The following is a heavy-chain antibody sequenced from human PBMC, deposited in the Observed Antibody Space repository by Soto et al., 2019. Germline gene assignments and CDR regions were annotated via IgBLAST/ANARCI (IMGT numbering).Heavy chain of an antibody. CDR1: GGSISSNYW. V-gene: IGHV4-4*02. J-gene: IGHJ4*02. CDR3: ARNPFDY. CDR2: IFHSGTT. Sequence: QVQLQESGPGLVKPSGTLSLTCAVSGGSISSNYWWSWVRQPPGKGLEWIGEIFHSGTTNYNPSLKSRVTISMDKSDKQFSLKLSSVTAADTAVYYCARNPFDYWGQGTLVTVSS.